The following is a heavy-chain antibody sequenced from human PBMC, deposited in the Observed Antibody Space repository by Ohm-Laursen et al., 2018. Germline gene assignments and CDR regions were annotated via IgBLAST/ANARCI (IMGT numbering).Heavy chain of an antibody. CDR3: ARDPYGSGSYPY. D-gene: IGHD3-10*01. CDR1: GFSFSSYG. V-gene: IGHV3-33*01. Sequence: SLRLSCTASGFSFSSYGMHWVRQAPGKGLEWVAVIWYDGSNKYYADSVKGRFTISRDNSKNTLYLQMNSLRAEDTAVYYCARDPYGSGSYPYWGQGTLVTVSS. J-gene: IGHJ4*02. CDR2: IWYDGSNK.